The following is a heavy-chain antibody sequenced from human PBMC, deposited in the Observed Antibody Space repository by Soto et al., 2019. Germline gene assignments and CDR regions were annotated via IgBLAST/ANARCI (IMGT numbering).Heavy chain of an antibody. V-gene: IGHV3-21*01. Sequence: EVQLVESGGGLVKPGGSLRLSCAASGFTFSSYSMNWVRQAPGKGLEWVSSISSSSTYIYYADSVTGRFSISRDNAKNSLYLQMNSLRGEDTALYYCARTIYCSGSTCYNNWFDPWGQGTLVTVSS. CDR2: ISSSSTYI. D-gene: IGHD2-15*01. CDR3: ARTIYCSGSTCYNNWFDP. J-gene: IGHJ5*02. CDR1: GFTFSSYS.